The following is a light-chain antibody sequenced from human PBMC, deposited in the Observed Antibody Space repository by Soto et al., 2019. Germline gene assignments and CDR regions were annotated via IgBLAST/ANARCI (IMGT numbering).Light chain of an antibody. CDR1: SNDAGGYDY. V-gene: IGLV2-14*03. Sequence: QSVLTQPASVSASPGQSITISCTGTSNDAGGYDYVSWYQQHPDKAPKLMIYDVSNRPLGVPDRFFGSKSGNTASLTISGLQAEDEADYYCCSYTTRTTYVFGTGTKVTVL. J-gene: IGLJ1*01. CDR3: CSYTTRTTYV. CDR2: DVS.